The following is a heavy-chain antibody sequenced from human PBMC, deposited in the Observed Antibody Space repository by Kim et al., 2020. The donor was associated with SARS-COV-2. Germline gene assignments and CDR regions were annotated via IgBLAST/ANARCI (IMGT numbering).Heavy chain of an antibody. D-gene: IGHD4-17*01. V-gene: IGHV3-30*04. CDR1: GFTFSSYA. CDR3: ARGRVWATVTKSEFDY. Sequence: GGSLRLSCAASGFTFSSYAMHWVRQAPGKGLEWVAVISYDGSNKYYADSVKGRFTISRDNSKNTLYLQMNSLRAEDTAVYYCARGRVWATVTKSEFDYWGQGTLVTVSS. CDR2: ISYDGSNK. J-gene: IGHJ4*02.